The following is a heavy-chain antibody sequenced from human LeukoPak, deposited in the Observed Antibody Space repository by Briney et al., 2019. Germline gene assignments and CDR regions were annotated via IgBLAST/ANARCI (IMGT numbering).Heavy chain of an antibody. D-gene: IGHD1-20*01. J-gene: IGHJ4*02. CDR3: ARHVTGQFYY. V-gene: IGHV4-38-2*01. CDR1: GYSISSGYY. Sequence: SETLSLTCAVSGYSISSGYYWGWIRQPPGKGLEWIGSIYHSGSTYYNPSLKSRVTISVDTSKNQFSLKLSSVTAADTAVYYCARHVTGQFYYWGQGTLVTVSS. CDR2: IYHSGST.